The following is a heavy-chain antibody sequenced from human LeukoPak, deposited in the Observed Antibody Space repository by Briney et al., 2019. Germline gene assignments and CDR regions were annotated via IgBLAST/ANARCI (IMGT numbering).Heavy chain of an antibody. D-gene: IGHD6-19*01. Sequence: GASVKVSCKASGGTFSSYAISWVRQAPGQGLEWMGGIIPIFGTANYAQKFQGRVTITADESTSTAYMELSSLRSEDTAVYYCARGIAVGDTRGYMDVWGKGTTVTVSS. V-gene: IGHV1-69*13. CDR2: IIPIFGTA. CDR3: ARGIAVGDTRGYMDV. CDR1: GGTFSSYA. J-gene: IGHJ6*03.